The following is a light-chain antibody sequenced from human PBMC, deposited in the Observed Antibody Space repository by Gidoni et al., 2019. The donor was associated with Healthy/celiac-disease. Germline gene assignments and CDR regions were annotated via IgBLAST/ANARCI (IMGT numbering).Light chain of an antibody. V-gene: IGKV1-5*03. CDR2: KAS. CDR1: QSIRSW. J-gene: IGKJ1*01. CDR3: QQYNSYART. Sequence: DIQMTQSPSTLSASVGDRVTITCRASQSIRSWLAWYQQKPGKAPKLLIYKASSLESGVPSRFSGRGSGTEFTLTISSLQSDDFATYYCQQYNSYARTFGQGTKVEIK.